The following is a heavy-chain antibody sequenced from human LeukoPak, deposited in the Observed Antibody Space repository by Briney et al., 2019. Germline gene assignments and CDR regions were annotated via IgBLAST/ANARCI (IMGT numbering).Heavy chain of an antibody. J-gene: IGHJ4*02. CDR1: GYTFTSYD. CDR2: MNPNSGNT. CDR3: ARDLPYCSSTSCYTLFDY. V-gene: IGHV1-8*03. D-gene: IGHD2-2*02. Sequence: GASVKVSCKASGYTFTSYDINWVRQATGQGLEGMGWMNPNSGNTGYAQKFQGRVTITRNTSISTAYMELSSLRSEDTAVYYCARDLPYCSSTSCYTLFDYWGQGTLVTVSS.